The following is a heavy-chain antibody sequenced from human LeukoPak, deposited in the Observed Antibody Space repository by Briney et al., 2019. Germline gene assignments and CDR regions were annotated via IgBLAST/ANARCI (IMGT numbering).Heavy chain of an antibody. CDR2: ISSNGGST. D-gene: IGHD6-19*01. V-gene: IGHV3-64*01. Sequence: GGSLGLSCAASGFTFSSYVMHWVRQAPGKGLEYVSAISSNGGSTYYANSVKGRFTISRDNSKNTLYLQMGSLRAEDMAVYYCARSAVATDYYYMDVWGKGTTVTISS. J-gene: IGHJ6*03. CDR1: GFTFSSYV. CDR3: ARSAVATDYYYMDV.